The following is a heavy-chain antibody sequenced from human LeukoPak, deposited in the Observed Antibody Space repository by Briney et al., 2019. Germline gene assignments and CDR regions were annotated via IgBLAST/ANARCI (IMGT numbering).Heavy chain of an antibody. CDR2: IDRTGRS. V-gene: IGHV4-34*01. CDR1: GGSFSGHY. J-gene: IGHJ5*01. D-gene: IGHD3-10*01. Sequence: PSETLSLTCAVYGGSFSGHYWTWIRQAPGKGLEWIGAIDRTGRSKYNPSLTSRVTMSKDSSKNQFSLSLGSVIAADTAVYFCARGENSGSYYSYFDSWAQGTPVTVSS. CDR3: ARGENSGSYYSYFDS.